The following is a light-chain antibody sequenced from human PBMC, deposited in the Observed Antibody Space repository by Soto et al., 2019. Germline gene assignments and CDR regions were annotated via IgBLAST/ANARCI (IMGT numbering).Light chain of an antibody. CDR3: QQHGSSRT. J-gene: IGKJ1*01. Sequence: EIVLTQSPGTLSLSPGERATLSCRASQSVSSSYLAWYQEKPGQAPRLLIYGASSRAPGIPDRFSGSGSGTAFTLTISRLEPEDFAVYYCQQHGSSRTVGQATKVEIK. CDR1: QSVSSSY. CDR2: GAS. V-gene: IGKV3-20*01.